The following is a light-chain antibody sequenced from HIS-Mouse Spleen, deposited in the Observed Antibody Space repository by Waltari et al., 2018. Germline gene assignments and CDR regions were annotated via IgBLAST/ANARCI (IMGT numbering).Light chain of an antibody. J-gene: IGLJ3*02. CDR2: EVS. Sequence: QSALTQPPSASGSPGQSVTISCTGTSSDVGGYNYVSWYQQHPGKAPNLMIYEVSKRPSGVPDRFSGSKSSNTASLTVSGLQAEDEADYYCSSYAGSNNWVFGGGTKLTVL. CDR3: SSYAGSNNWV. CDR1: SSDVGGYNY. V-gene: IGLV2-8*01.